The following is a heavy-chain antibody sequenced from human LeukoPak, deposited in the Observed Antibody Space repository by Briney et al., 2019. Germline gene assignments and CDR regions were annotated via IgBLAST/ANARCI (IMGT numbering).Heavy chain of an antibody. J-gene: IGHJ4*02. V-gene: IGHV3-64*01. CDR3: ARVDSSGYYLIDY. D-gene: IGHD3-22*01. CDR1: GFIFSSHT. Sequence: QPGGSLRLSCAASGFIFSSHTMHWVRQAPGKGREYVSAISPNGGSTYYAKSVKGRLTISRDNSKNTLYLQMGRLRAEDMAVYYCARVDSSGYYLIDYWGQGTLVTVSS. CDR2: ISPNGGST.